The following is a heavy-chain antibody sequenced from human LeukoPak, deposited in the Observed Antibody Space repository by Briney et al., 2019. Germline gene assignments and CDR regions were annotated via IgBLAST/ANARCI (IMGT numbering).Heavy chain of an antibody. CDR3: ARDYSSSWLRFFDY. Sequence: QTGGSLRLSCAASGFTFSSYGMHWVRQAPGKGLEWEAVMWFDGSNIYYADSVKGRFTISRDNSKNTLYLQMNSLRAEDTAVYYCARDYSSSWLRFFDYWGQGTLVTVSS. V-gene: IGHV3-33*01. J-gene: IGHJ4*02. CDR1: GFTFSSYG. CDR2: MWFDGSNI. D-gene: IGHD6-6*01.